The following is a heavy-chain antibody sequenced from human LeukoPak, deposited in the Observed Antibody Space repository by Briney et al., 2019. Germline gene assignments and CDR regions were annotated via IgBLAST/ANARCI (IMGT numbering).Heavy chain of an antibody. Sequence: SETLSLTCAVYGGSFSGYYWSWIRQPPGKGLEWIGEISHSGSTNYNPSLKSRVTISVDTSKNQFSLKLSSVTAADTAVYYCAREGITIFGVVPRGGFDYWGQGTLVTVSS. CDR2: ISHSGST. CDR1: GGSFSGYY. D-gene: IGHD3-3*01. V-gene: IGHV4-34*01. CDR3: AREGITIFGVVPRGGFDY. J-gene: IGHJ4*02.